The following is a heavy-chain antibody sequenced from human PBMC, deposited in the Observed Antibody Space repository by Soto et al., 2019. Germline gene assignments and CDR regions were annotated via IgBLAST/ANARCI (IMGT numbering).Heavy chain of an antibody. CDR2: ISYDGSNK. CDR3: AKDMVRYCSGGSCYFFDY. J-gene: IGHJ4*02. V-gene: IGHV3-30*18. Sequence: QVQLVESGGGVVQPGRSLRLSCAASGFTFSSYGMHWVRQAPGKGLEWVAVISYDGSNKYYADSVKGRFTISRDNSKNTLYLQMNSLRAEDTGVYYCAKDMVRYCSGGSCYFFDYWGQGTLVTVSS. D-gene: IGHD2-15*01. CDR1: GFTFSSYG.